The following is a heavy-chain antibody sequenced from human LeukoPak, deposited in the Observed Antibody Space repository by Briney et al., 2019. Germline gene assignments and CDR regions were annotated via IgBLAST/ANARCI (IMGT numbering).Heavy chain of an antibody. Sequence: GGSLRLSCAASGFTFSNYWMHWVRQAPGKGLVWVSRINSDGSSTDYADSVKGRFTISRDNAKNTLYLQMNSLIAEDTAVYYCARQYDSGWCPDYWGQGTLVTVSS. CDR3: ARQYDSGWCPDY. V-gene: IGHV3-74*01. CDR1: GFTFSNYW. CDR2: INSDGSST. J-gene: IGHJ4*02. D-gene: IGHD6-19*01.